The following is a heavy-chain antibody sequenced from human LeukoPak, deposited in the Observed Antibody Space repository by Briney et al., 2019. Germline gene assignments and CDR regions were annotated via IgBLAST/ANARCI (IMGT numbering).Heavy chain of an antibody. D-gene: IGHD4-11*01. Sequence: GGSLRLSCAASGFTFSSYGMHWVRQAPGKGLEWVAFIRYDGSNKYYADSVKGRFTISRDNSKNTLYLQMNSLRAEDTAVYYCAKDYEPLYSRAGLFDYWGQGTLVTVSS. CDR2: IRYDGSNK. CDR3: AKDYEPLYSRAGLFDY. CDR1: GFTFSSYG. V-gene: IGHV3-30*02. J-gene: IGHJ4*02.